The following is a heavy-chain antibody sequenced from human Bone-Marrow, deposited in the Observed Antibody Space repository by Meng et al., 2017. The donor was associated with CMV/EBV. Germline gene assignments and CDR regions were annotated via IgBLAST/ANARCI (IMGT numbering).Heavy chain of an antibody. V-gene: IGHV4-31*02. CDR3: ARDIAAAGNFDY. CDR1: GGSISSGGYY. J-gene: IGHJ4*02. D-gene: IGHD6-13*01. CDR2: IYYSGST. Sequence: TVSGGSISSGGYYWSWIRQHPGKGLEWIGYIYYSGSTYYNPSLKSRVTISVDTSKNQFSLKLSSVTAADTAVYYCARDIAAAGNFDYWGQGTLVTVSS.